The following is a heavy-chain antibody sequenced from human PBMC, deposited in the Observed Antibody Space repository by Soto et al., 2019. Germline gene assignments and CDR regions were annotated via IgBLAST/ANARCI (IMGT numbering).Heavy chain of an antibody. J-gene: IGHJ4*02. D-gene: IGHD3-16*01. CDR2: IYWDDDK. CDR1: GFSLSTTAVG. Sequence: QITLKESGPPLVKPTQTLTLTCTFSGFSLSTTAVGVGWIRQPPGRALEWLALIYWDDDKRYSPSLKSRLTIXKXTXXNQVVLTMTNMDPVDTATYYCAHIAYAWVLGGFDYWGQGTLVTVSS. CDR3: AHIAYAWVLGGFDY. V-gene: IGHV2-5*02.